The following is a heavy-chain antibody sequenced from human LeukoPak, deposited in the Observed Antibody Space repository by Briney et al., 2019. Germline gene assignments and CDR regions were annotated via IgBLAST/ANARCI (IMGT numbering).Heavy chain of an antibody. D-gene: IGHD3-22*01. CDR1: GYTLTELS. CDR3: ATPRPYYYDSSGSIDAFDI. J-gene: IGHJ3*02. CDR2: FDPEDGET. V-gene: IGHV1-24*01. Sequence: ASVKVSCKVSGYTLTELSIHWVRQAPGKGLEWMGGFDPEDGETIYAQKFQGRVTMTEDTSTDTAYMELSSLRSEDTAVYYCATPRPYYYDSSGSIDAFDIWGQGTMVTVSS.